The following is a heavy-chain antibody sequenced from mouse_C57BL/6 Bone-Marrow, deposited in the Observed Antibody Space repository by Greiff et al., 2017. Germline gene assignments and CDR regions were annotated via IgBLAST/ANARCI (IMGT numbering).Heavy chain of an antibody. J-gene: IGHJ1*03. V-gene: IGHV1-55*01. CDR1: GYTFTSYW. D-gene: IGHD2-5*01. CDR2: IYPGRGST. Sequence: QVQLQQPGAELVKPGASVKMSCKASGYTFTSYWITWVKQRPGQGLEWIGDIYPGRGSTNYNEKFKSKGTLTVDTSSSTAYMQLSSLTSEDSAVYDCARPYYSNYWYFDVWGTGTTVTVSS. CDR3: ARPYYSNYWYFDV.